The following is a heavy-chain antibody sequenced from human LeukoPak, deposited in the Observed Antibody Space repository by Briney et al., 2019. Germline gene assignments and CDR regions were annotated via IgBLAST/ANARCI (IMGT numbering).Heavy chain of an antibody. CDR2: INPNGGTT. CDR3: ARDHSCEDKSWCFAP. D-gene: IGHD2-15*01. V-gene: IGHV1-46*01. CDR1: GYTFTSNW. Sequence: ASVKVSCKTSGYTFTSNWMHWVRQAPGQGLEWMGIINPNGGTTIYAQKFQGRVTVTRDTSSSTVYMELSSLRSEDTAVYYCARDHSCEDKSWCFAPWGQGTLVTLSS. J-gene: IGHJ5*02.